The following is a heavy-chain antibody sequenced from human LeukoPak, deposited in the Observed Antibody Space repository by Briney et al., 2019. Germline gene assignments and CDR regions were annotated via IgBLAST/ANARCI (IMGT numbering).Heavy chain of an antibody. D-gene: IGHD5-12*01. CDR3: ARGVATIQNFDY. Sequence: SETLSLTCTVSGGSISSYYWSWIRQPPGKGLEWIGYIYYSGSTDYNPSLKSRVTISVDTSKNQFSLKLSSVTAADTAVYYCARGVATIQNFDYWGQGTLVTVSS. J-gene: IGHJ4*02. CDR2: IYYSGST. V-gene: IGHV4-59*01. CDR1: GGSISSYY.